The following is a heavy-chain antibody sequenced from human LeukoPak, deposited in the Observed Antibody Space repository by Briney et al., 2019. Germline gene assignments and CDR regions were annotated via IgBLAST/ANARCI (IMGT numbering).Heavy chain of an antibody. V-gene: IGHV5-51*01. J-gene: IGHJ5*02. Sequence: GESLKISCEGSGYSFTSYWIGWVRQMPGKGLEWMGIIYPGDSDTRYSPSFQGQVTISADKSISTAYLQWSSLKASDTAMYYCARRLSCSGGSCHPYNWFDPWGQGTLVTVSS. CDR1: GYSFTSYW. D-gene: IGHD2-15*01. CDR2: IYPGDSDT. CDR3: ARRLSCSGGSCHPYNWFDP.